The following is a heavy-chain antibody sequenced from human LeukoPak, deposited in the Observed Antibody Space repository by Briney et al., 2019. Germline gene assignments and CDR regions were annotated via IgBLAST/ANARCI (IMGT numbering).Heavy chain of an antibody. CDR2: IYYSGSI. D-gene: IGHD3-10*01. Sequence: SETLSPTCTVSGGFLSSSSYYWGSIRQPPGKGLEWIGSIYYSGSIYYNPSLKSRVTISVDTSKKRFSLKLSSVTAADTAVYYCARQHHPLTMVRGVPDVWGQGTLVTVSS. V-gene: IGHV4-39*01. CDR3: ARQHHPLTMVRGVPDV. CDR1: GGFLSSSSYY. J-gene: IGHJ4*02.